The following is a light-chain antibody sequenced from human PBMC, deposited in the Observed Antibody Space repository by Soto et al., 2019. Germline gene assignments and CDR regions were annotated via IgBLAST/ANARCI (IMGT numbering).Light chain of an antibody. CDR2: KVS. CDR3: MQGTHWPPIT. Sequence: DVVVTQSPLSLPVTLGQAASISCRSGQSLVYSDGNTYLSWFQQRPGQSPRRLIYKVSSRDAGVPDRFSGSGSGTDFTLKISRVEAEDVGVYYCMQGTHWPPITFGQGTRLEIK. V-gene: IGKV2-30*01. CDR1: QSLVYSDGNTY. J-gene: IGKJ5*01.